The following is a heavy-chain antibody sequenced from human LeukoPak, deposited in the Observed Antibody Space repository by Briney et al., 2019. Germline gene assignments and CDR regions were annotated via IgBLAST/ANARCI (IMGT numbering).Heavy chain of an antibody. CDR3: ARDLGYSSSSTSFDY. J-gene: IGHJ4*02. CDR2: INPNSGGT. CDR1: GYTFTGYY. D-gene: IGHD6-6*01. V-gene: IGHV1-2*02. Sequence: ASVKVSCKASGYTFTGYYMHWVRQAPGQGLEWMGWINPNSGGTNYAQKFQGRVTMTRDTSISTAYMELSRLRSDDTAVYYCARDLGYSSSSTSFDYWGQETLVTVSS.